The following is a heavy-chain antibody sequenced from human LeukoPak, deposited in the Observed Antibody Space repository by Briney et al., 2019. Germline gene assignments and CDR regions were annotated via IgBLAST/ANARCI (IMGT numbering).Heavy chain of an antibody. Sequence: ASVTVSCKASGYGFTDYYMHWVRQAPGQGLEWMGWINPNSTGTNYAQKFQGRVTMTRDTPIGTAYMELSRLRSDDTAVYYCARGNYNSGSPDAFDIWGQGTMVIVSS. CDR2: INPNSTGT. V-gene: IGHV1-2*02. CDR1: GYGFTDYY. D-gene: IGHD3-10*01. J-gene: IGHJ3*02. CDR3: ARGNYNSGSPDAFDI.